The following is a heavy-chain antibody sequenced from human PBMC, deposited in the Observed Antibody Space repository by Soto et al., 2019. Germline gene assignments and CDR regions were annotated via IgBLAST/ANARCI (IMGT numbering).Heavy chain of an antibody. V-gene: IGHV1-2*04. J-gene: IGHJ3*02. CDR1: GYTFTGYY. D-gene: IGHD5-12*01. Sequence: ASVKVSCKASGYTFTGYYMHWVRQAPGQGLEWMGWINPNSGGTNYAQKFQGWVTMTRDTSISTAYMELSRLRSDDTAVYYCARAGATTGGDAFDIWGQGTMVTVS. CDR2: INPNSGGT. CDR3: ARAGATTGGDAFDI.